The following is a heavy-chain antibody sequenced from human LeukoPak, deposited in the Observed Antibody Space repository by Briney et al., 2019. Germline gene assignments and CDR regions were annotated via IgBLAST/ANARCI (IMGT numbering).Heavy chain of an antibody. CDR3: AKDGYSSIPGFHFEY. V-gene: IGHV3-23*01. Sequence: GGSLRLSCAASGFTFSSYAMSWVRQAPGEGLEWVSAISGSGGSTYYADSVKGRFTISRDNSKNTLYLQMNSLRAEDTAVYYCAKDGYSSIPGFHFEYWGQGTLVTVSS. D-gene: IGHD6-13*01. CDR1: GFTFSSYA. J-gene: IGHJ4*02. CDR2: ISGSGGST.